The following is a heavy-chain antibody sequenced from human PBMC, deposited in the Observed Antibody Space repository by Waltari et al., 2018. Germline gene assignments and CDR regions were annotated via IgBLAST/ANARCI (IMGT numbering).Heavy chain of an antibody. J-gene: IGHJ4*02. CDR3: ARGHSPTSGYGFDY. Sequence: QVKLVESGGGLVKPGGSLRLSCAASGFTFLDYDMSWIRQAPGKGRECLSYITSGGTAIDYADSVKGRFTISRDNTKNAVYLQLNSLRVEDTAVYYCARGHSPTSGYGFDYWGQGTLVTVSS. CDR1: GFTFLDYD. CDR2: ITSGGTAI. V-gene: IGHV3-11*04. D-gene: IGHD5-12*01.